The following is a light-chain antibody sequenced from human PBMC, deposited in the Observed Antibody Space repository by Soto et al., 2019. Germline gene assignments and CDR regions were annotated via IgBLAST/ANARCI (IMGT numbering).Light chain of an antibody. J-gene: IGKJ4*01. CDR1: QDISSY. Sequence: IQVTQSPSSLSASVGDRVTITCRASQDISSYLAWYQQKPGKAPTLLIYAASTLQSWVPSRFSGSGFGTDFTLTISSLQAEDFVSYYCQQLRSYPSTFGGGTKVEIK. CDR2: AAS. V-gene: IGKV1-9*01. CDR3: QQLRSYPST.